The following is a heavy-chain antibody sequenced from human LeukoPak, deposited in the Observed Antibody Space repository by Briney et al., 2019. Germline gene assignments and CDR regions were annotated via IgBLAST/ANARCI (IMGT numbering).Heavy chain of an antibody. J-gene: IGHJ3*02. V-gene: IGHV4-34*01. CDR2: INHSGST. Sequence: SETLSLTCAVYGGSFSGYYWSWIRQPPGKGLEWIGEINHSGSTNYNPSLKSRVTISVDTSKNQFSLKLSSVTAADTAVHYCARLFGGDAFDIWGQGTMVTVSS. CDR1: GGSFSGYY. D-gene: IGHD3-3*01. CDR3: ARLFGGDAFDI.